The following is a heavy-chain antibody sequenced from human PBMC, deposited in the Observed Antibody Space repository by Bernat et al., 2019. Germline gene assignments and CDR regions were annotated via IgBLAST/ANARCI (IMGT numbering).Heavy chain of an antibody. V-gene: IGHV4-39*01. J-gene: IGHJ4*02. CDR2: IYYSGST. Sequence: QQQVPGPGLVKPSETLSLTCTVSGGSISSSSYYWGWIRQPPGKGLEWIGSIYYSGSTYYNPSLKSRVTISVDTSKNQFSLKLSSVTAADTAVYYCARLSRTTIYYWGQGTLVTVSS. CDR3: ARLSRTTIYY. CDR1: GGSISSSSYY. D-gene: IGHD3-3*01.